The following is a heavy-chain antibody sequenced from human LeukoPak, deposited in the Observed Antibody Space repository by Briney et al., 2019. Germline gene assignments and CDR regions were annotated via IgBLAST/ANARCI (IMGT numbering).Heavy chain of an antibody. Sequence: SETLSLTCTVSGYSISNGYYWGWIRQPPGKGLEWIGSIYHSRITYYKPSLKSRVTMSVDTSKNQFSLKLSSVTAADTAVYYCAGAPTVVTFDFDYWGQGTLVTVSS. V-gene: IGHV4-38-2*02. CDR1: GYSISNGYY. D-gene: IGHD4-23*01. J-gene: IGHJ4*02. CDR2: IYHSRIT. CDR3: AGAPTVVTFDFDY.